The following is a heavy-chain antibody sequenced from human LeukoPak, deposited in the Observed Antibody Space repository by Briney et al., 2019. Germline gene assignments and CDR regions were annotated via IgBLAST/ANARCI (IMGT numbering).Heavy chain of an antibody. Sequence: SETLPLTCTVSGGSISSYYWSWIRQPAGKGLEWIGRIYTSGSTNYNPSLKSRVTMSVDTSKNQFSLKPSSVTAADTAVYYCARSIFGVVTSDYYYYGMDVWGQGTTVTVSS. CDR1: GGSISSYY. V-gene: IGHV4-4*07. CDR3: ARSIFGVVTSDYYYYGMDV. J-gene: IGHJ6*02. CDR2: IYTSGST. D-gene: IGHD3-3*01.